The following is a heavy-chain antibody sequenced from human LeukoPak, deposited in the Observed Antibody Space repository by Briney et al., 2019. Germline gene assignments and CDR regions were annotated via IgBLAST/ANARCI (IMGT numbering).Heavy chain of an antibody. J-gene: IGHJ4*02. CDR1: GFTFKNYA. CDR2: IPGSGGTT. CDR3: AKDSHYGSGSYFDY. V-gene: IGHV3-23*01. D-gene: IGHD3-10*01. Sequence: GGSLRLSCAASGFTFKNYAMTWVRQAPGKGLEWASTIPGSGGTTYSADSVKGRFTISRDNSKNTLYLQMSSLRAEDTAVYYCAKDSHYGSGSYFDYWGQGTLVTVSS.